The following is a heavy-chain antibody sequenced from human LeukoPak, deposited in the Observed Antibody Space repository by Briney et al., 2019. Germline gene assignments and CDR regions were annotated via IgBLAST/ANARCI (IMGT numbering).Heavy chain of an antibody. CDR3: ARKLPGVHFDY. CDR1: GDSISTYY. V-gene: IGHV4-59*01. D-gene: IGHD2-15*01. J-gene: IGHJ4*02. CDR2: IYYSGST. Sequence: PSETLSLTCTVSGDSISTYYWNRIRQPPGKGLEWIGYIYYSGSTNYNPSLKSRVTISVDTSKNQFSLRLSSVTAADTAVYYCARKLPGVHFDYWGQGTLVTVSS.